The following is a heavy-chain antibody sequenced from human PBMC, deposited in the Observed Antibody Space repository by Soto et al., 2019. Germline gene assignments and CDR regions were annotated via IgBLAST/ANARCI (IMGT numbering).Heavy chain of an antibody. D-gene: IGHD6-19*01. J-gene: IGHJ3*02. CDR1: GYTFTSYA. V-gene: IGHV1-3*01. CDR3: ARLSGYSSGWYGGAFHI. Sequence: ASVKVSCKASGYTFTSYAMHWVRQAPGQRLEWMGWINAGNGNTKYSQKFQGRVTITRDTSASTAYMELSSLRSEDTAVYYCARLSGYSSGWYGGAFHIWGQGTMVTVSS. CDR2: INAGNGNT.